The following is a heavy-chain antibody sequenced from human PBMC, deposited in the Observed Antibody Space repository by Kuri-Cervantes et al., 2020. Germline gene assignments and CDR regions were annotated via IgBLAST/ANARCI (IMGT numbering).Heavy chain of an antibody. CDR3: AREGDYYDSSGYYFDY. CDR2: INPNSGGT. V-gene: IGHV1-2*04. D-gene: IGHD3-22*01. J-gene: IGHJ4*02. CDR1: GGTFSSYA. Sequence: ASVKVSCKASGGTFSSYAISWVRQAPGQGLEWMGWINPNSGGTNYAQKFQGWVTMTRDTSINTAYMELSRLRYDDTAVYYCAREGDYYDSSGYYFDYWGQGTLVTVSS.